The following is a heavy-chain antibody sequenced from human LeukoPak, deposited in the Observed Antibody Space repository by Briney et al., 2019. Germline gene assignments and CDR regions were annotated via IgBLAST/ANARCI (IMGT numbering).Heavy chain of an antibody. V-gene: IGHV3-33*01. CDR3: ARGKHILTGYKGLLGAFDI. D-gene: IGHD3-9*01. CDR2: IWYDGSNK. J-gene: IGHJ3*02. Sequence: PGGSLRLSCAASGFTFSSYGMHWVRQAPGKGLEWVAVIWYDGSNKYYADSVKGRFTISRDNSKNTLYLQMNSLRAEDTAVYYCARGKHILTGYKGLLGAFDIWGQGTMVTVSS. CDR1: GFTFSSYG.